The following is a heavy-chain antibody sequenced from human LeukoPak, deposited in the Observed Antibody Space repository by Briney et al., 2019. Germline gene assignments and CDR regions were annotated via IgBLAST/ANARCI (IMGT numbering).Heavy chain of an antibody. J-gene: IGHJ4*02. V-gene: IGHV3-53*01. Sequence: GGSLRLSCAASGFTVSSNYMSWVRQAPGKGLEWVSVIYSGGSTYYADSVKGRFTISRDNSKNTLYLQMNSLRAEDTAVYYCARGTADTAMIDWGQGTLVTVSS. CDR2: IYSGGST. CDR1: GFTVSSNY. CDR3: ARGTADTAMID. D-gene: IGHD5-18*01.